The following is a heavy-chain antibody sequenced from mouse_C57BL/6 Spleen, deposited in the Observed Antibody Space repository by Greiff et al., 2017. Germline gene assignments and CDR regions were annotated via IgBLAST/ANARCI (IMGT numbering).Heavy chain of an antibody. J-gene: IGHJ4*01. V-gene: IGHV3-6*01. CDR1: GYSITSGYY. CDR3: AKISTANYYAMDY. Sequence: EVKLMESGPGLVKPSQSLSLTCSVTGYSITSGYYWNWIRQFPGNKLEWMGYISYDGSNNYNPSLKNRISITRDTSKNQFFLKLNSVTTEDTATYYCAKISTANYYAMDYWGQGTSVTVSS. CDR2: ISYDGSN. D-gene: IGHD5-1-1*01.